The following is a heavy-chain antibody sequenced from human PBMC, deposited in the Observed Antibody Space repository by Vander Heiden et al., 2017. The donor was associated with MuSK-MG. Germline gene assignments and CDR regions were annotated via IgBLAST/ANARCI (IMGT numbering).Heavy chain of an antibody. CDR1: GGSISSGGYY. Sequence: QVQLQESGPGLVKPSQAPSLTCTVSGGSISSGGYYWSWIRQHPGKGLEWIGYIYYSGSTYYNPSLKSRVTISVDTSKNQFSLKLSSVTAADTAVYYCAKTEYSYGRMEGYFDYWGQGTLVTVSS. D-gene: IGHD5-18*01. CDR3: AKTEYSYGRMEGYFDY. V-gene: IGHV4-31*03. J-gene: IGHJ4*02. CDR2: IYYSGST.